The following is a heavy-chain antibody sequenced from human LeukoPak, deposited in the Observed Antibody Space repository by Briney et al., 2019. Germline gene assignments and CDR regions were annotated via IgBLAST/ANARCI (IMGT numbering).Heavy chain of an antibody. Sequence: ASVKVSCKASGYTFTGYYMHWVRQAPGQGLEWMGWINPNSGGTNYAQKFQGRVTMTRDTPISTAYMELSRLRSDDTAVYYCAREGPGDIVVVPAAPENWGQGTLVTVSS. J-gene: IGHJ1*01. CDR1: GYTFTGYY. V-gene: IGHV1-2*02. D-gene: IGHD2-2*01. CDR3: AREGPGDIVVVPAAPEN. CDR2: INPNSGGT.